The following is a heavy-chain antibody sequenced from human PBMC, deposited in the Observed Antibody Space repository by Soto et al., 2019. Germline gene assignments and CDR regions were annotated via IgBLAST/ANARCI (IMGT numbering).Heavy chain of an antibody. CDR3: ARDGAPYCSGGSCSDYFDY. D-gene: IGHD2-15*01. CDR2: MNPNSGNT. J-gene: IGHJ4*02. Sequence: ASVKVSCKASGYTFTSYDINWVRQATGQGLEWMGWMNPNSGNTKYSQKFQGRVTITRNTSASTAYMELSSLRSEDTAVYYCARDGAPYCSGGSCSDYFDYWGQGTLVTVSS. V-gene: IGHV1-8*01. CDR1: GYTFTSYD.